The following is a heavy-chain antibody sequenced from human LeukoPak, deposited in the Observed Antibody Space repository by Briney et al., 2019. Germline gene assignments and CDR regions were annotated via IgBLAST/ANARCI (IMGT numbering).Heavy chain of an antibody. D-gene: IGHD3-16*01. V-gene: IGHV3-11*06. CDR2: ISSSSSYT. J-gene: IGHJ4*02. CDR1: GFTFSDYY. Sequence: GGSLRLSCAASGFTFSDYYMSWIRQAPGKGLEWVSYISSSSSYTNYADSVKGRFTISRDNSKNTLYLQMNSLRAEDTAVYYCARELWGSSFDYWGQGTLVTVSS. CDR3: ARELWGSSFDY.